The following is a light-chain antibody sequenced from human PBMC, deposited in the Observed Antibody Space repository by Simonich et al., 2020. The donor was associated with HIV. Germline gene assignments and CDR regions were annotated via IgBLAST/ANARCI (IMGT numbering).Light chain of an antibody. V-gene: IGLV2-8*01. CDR2: EVS. J-gene: IGLJ2*01. Sequence: QSALTQPPSASGSPGQSVTISCPGTSSDVGCYDYVSWYQQHPGKAPKPLIYEVSKRPSGVSDRFSGSKSGNTASLTISGLQAEDEGDDYCSSYAGSNNWVFGGGTKLTVL. CDR1: SSDVGCYDY. CDR3: SSYAGSNNWV.